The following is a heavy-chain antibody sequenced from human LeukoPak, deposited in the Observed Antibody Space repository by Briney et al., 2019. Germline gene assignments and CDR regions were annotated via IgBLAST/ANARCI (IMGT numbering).Heavy chain of an antibody. Sequence: SETLSLTCTVSGGSISSYYLSWIRQPPGKGLEWIGYIYYSGSTNYNPSLKSRVTISVDTSKNQFSLKLSSVTAADTAVYYCARTVGLLGAFDIWGQGTMVTVSS. D-gene: IGHD2-15*01. V-gene: IGHV4-59*01. J-gene: IGHJ3*02. CDR1: GGSISSYY. CDR3: ARTVGLLGAFDI. CDR2: IYYSGST.